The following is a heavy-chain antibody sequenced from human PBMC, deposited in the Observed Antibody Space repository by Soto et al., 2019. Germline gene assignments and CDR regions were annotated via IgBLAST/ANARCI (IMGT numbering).Heavy chain of an antibody. J-gene: IGHJ6*02. Sequence: QVQLVESGGGVVQPGRSLRLSCAASGFTFSSYGMHWVRQAPGKGLEWVAVISYDGSNKYYADSVKGRFTISRDNSKNTLYLQMNRLRAEDTAVYDCAKDDDFWSGYGYYYYGMDVWGQGTTVTVSS. V-gene: IGHV3-30*18. CDR2: ISYDGSNK. D-gene: IGHD3-3*01. CDR3: AKDDDFWSGYGYYYYGMDV. CDR1: GFTFSSYG.